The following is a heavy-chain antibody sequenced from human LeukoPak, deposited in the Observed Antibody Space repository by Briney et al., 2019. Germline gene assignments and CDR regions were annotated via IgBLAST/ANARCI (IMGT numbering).Heavy chain of an antibody. Sequence: GRSLRLSCAASGFAFSSYAMHWVRHAPGKGLEWVAVISYDGSNKYYADSVKGRFTISRDNSKNTLYLQMNSLRAEDTAVYYCARDHRGVTDYFDYWGQGTLVTVSS. D-gene: IGHD3-10*01. CDR1: GFAFSSYA. V-gene: IGHV3-30-3*01. J-gene: IGHJ4*02. CDR3: ARDHRGVTDYFDY. CDR2: ISYDGSNK.